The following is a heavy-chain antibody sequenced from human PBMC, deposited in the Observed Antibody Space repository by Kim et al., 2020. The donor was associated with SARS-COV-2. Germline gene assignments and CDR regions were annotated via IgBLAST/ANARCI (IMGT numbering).Heavy chain of an antibody. V-gene: IGHV1-69*13. CDR3: ASRFFDSSGNYHDF. D-gene: IGHD3-22*01. Sequence: SVKVSCKASGGTFGTYPISWVRQAPGQGLEWMGGIIPFFDTTNDARKFQGRVTMTADDSTRTTYMELSSLKSGDTAVYFCASRFFDSSGNYHDFWGQGT. CDR2: IIPFFDTT. CDR1: GGTFGTYP. J-gene: IGHJ4*02.